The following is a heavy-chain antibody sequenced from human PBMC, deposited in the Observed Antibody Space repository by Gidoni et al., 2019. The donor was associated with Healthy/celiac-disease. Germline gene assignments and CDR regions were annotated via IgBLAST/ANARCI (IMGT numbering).Heavy chain of an antibody. V-gene: IGHV3-21*01. D-gene: IGHD3-10*01. CDR1: GFTFSSYS. CDR2: ISSSSSYI. J-gene: IGHJ5*02. CDR3: ARESLRGVIIT. Sequence: EVQLVESGGGLVKPGGSLRLSCASSGFTFSSYSMNWVRQAPGKGLEWVSSISSSSSYIYYADSVKGRFTISRDNAKNSLYLQMNSLRAEDTAVYYCARESLRGVIITWGQGTLVTVSS.